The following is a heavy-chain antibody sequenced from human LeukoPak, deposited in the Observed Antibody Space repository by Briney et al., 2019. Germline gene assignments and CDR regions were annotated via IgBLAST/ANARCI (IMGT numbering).Heavy chain of an antibody. J-gene: IGHJ4*02. CDR1: GYTFTSYG. V-gene: IGHV1-18*01. D-gene: IGHD2-21*02. CDR3: ARDGPAYCGGDCYSDY. Sequence: GASVKVSCKASGYTFTSYGISWVRQALGQGLEWMGWISAYNGNTNYAQKLQGRVTMTTDTSTSTAYMELRSLRSDDTAVYYCARDGPAYCGGDCYSDYWGQGTLVTVSS. CDR2: ISAYNGNT.